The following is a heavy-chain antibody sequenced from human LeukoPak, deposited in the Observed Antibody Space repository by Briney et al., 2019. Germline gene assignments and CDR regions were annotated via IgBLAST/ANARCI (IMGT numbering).Heavy chain of an antibody. CDR2: IWPSYSET. V-gene: IGHV5-51*01. J-gene: IGHJ4*02. D-gene: IGHD2-2*01. CDR3: AREVGSSSLTFDY. Sequence: GESLKISCKGSGFTFSNYWIGWVRQVPGKGVEWMGVIWPSYSETRYSPSFEGQVIISADKSITTAYLQWSSLKTSDTAMYYCAREVGSSSLTFDYWGQGTLVTVPS. CDR1: GFTFSNYW.